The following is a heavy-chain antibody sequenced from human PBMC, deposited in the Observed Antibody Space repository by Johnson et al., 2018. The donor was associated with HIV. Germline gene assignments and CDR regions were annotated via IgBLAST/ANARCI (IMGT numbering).Heavy chain of an antibody. CDR1: RFTFSYYG. J-gene: IGHJ3*02. CDR2: IRFNGSHK. V-gene: IGHV3-30*02. Sequence: QVQLVESGGGVVQPGGSLRLSCSASRFTFSYYGMHWVRQAPGKGLEWVTFIRFNGSHKYYADSVKGRFTISRDKNTLYLQMNSLRAEGTAVYYCARGSRYTYDNDDAYRRHAFDIWGQGTAVTV. D-gene: IGHD3-22*01. CDR3: ARGSRYTYDNDDAYRRHAFDI.